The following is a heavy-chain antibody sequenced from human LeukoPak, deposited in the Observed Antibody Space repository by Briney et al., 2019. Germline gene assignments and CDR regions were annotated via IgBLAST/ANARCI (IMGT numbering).Heavy chain of an antibody. D-gene: IGHD5-18*01. CDR1: GYTFTSYG. CDR3: ARHSTYRGYSYGYSDAFDI. Sequence: GASVKVSCKASGYTFTSYGISWVRQAPGQGLEWMGWISAYNGNTNYAQKLQGRDTMTTDTSTSTAYMELRSLRSDDTAVYYCARHSTYRGYSYGYSDAFDIWGQGTMVTVSS. CDR2: ISAYNGNT. V-gene: IGHV1-18*01. J-gene: IGHJ3*02.